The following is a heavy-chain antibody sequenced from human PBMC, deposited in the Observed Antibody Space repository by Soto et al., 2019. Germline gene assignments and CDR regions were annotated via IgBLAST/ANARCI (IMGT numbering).Heavy chain of an antibody. CDR3: ARDQYYNIWSGYYMGTPFDY. V-gene: IGHV1-3*01. J-gene: IGHJ4*02. CDR1: GYTLSTHA. D-gene: IGHD3-3*01. Sequence: ASVKVSCKASGYTLSTHAMHWVRQAPGQSLEWMGWINAGNDNTKYSQRLQDRVTIIRDTSASTVYMELSSLRSEDTAVYYCARDQYYNIWSGYYMGTPFDYWGQGTQVTVSS. CDR2: INAGNDNT.